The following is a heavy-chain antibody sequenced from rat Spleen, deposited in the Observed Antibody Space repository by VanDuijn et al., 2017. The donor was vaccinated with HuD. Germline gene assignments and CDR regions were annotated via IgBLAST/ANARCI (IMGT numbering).Heavy chain of an antibody. CDR2: ITYDGSSS. Sequence: EVQLVESGGGLVQPGRSLRLSCAASGFTFSDYNMAWVRQAPRKGLEWVAIITYDGSSSYYRDSVKGRFTISRDNAKSTLYLQMDSLRSEDTATYYCARQWLTGSHWFFDFWGPGTMVTVSS. D-gene: IGHD1-4*01. CDR1: GFTFSDYN. CDR3: ARQWLTGSHWFFDF. V-gene: IGHV5-7*01. J-gene: IGHJ1*01.